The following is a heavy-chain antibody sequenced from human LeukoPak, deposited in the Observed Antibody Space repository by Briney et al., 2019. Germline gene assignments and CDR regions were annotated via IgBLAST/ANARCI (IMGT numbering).Heavy chain of an antibody. CDR1: GFTFSTYG. J-gene: IGHJ6*02. CDR2: IWSDGTSE. Sequence: AGSLRLSCAASGFTFSTYGMHWVRQAPGKGLEWVAVIWSDGTSERYGDSVKGRFTISRDNSRNTLYLQMTSLRAEDTAVSYCARGQPPSYYDMDVWGQGTTVTVSS. D-gene: IGHD6-13*01. CDR3: ARGQPPSYYDMDV. V-gene: IGHV3-33*01.